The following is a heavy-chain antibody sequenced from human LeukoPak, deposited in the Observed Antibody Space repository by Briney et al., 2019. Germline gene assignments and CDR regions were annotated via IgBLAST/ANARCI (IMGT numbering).Heavy chain of an antibody. J-gene: IGHJ4*02. Sequence: PGGSLRLSCAASGFTFSNAWMSWVRQAPGKGLEWVGRIKSKTDGGTTDYAAPVKGRFTISRDDSKNTLYLQVNSLKTEDTAVYYCTTYYDILTGLYYFDYWGQGTLVTVSS. D-gene: IGHD3-9*01. V-gene: IGHV3-15*01. CDR1: GFTFSNAW. CDR2: IKSKTDGGTT. CDR3: TTYYDILTGLYYFDY.